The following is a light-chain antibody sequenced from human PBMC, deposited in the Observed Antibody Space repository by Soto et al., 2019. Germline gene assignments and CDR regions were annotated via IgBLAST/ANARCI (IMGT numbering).Light chain of an antibody. CDR1: SGHSSNI. J-gene: IGLJ3*02. CDR2: LEGSGSY. V-gene: IGLV4-60*02. CDR3: ETWDSNTRV. Sequence: QLVLTQSSSASASLGSSVKLTCTLSSGHSSNIIAWHQQQSGKAPRYLMKLEGSGSYNKGSGIPDRFSGSSSGADRYLTISNLQFEDEADYYCETWDSNTRVFGGGTKVTVL.